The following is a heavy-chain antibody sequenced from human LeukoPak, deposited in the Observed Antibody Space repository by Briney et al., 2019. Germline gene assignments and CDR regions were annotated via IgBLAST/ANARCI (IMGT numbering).Heavy chain of an antibody. CDR3: ARFYCSASCYSYYYYYMDV. Sequence: SETLSLTCTISGGSISSSSYYWGWVRQPPGKGLEWIGSIYYSGSTYYSPSLKSRVTISVDTSKNQFSLKLSSVTAADTAVYYCARFYCSASCYSYYYYYMDVWGKGTTVTVSS. D-gene: IGHD2-2*02. J-gene: IGHJ6*03. V-gene: IGHV4-39*01. CDR2: IYYSGST. CDR1: GGSISSSSYY.